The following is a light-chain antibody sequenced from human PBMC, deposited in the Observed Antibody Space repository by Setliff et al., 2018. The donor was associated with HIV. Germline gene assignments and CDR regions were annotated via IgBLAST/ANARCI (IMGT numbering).Light chain of an antibody. V-gene: IGLV1-51*01. Sequence: QSVLTQPPSVSAAPGQKVTISCSGSSSNIGNNYVSWYQHLPGTAPKLLIYDNNKRPSGIPDRFSGSKSGTSATLGITGLQTGDEADYYCGTWDTSLSAGWVFGTGTKGTV. CDR1: SSNIGNNY. CDR3: GTWDTSLSAGWV. CDR2: DNN. J-gene: IGLJ1*01.